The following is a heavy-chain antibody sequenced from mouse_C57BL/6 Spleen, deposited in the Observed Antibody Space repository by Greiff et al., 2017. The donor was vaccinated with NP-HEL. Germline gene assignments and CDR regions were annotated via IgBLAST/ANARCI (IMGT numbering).Heavy chain of an antibody. CDR1: GYAFSSSW. D-gene: IGHD3-3*01. CDR2: IYPGDGDT. CDR3: ARVGDGYCFDY. Sequence: VKLQESGPELVKPGASVKISCKASGYAFSSSWMNWVKQRPGKGLEWIGRIYPGDGDTNYNGKFKGKATLTADKSSSTAYMQLSSLTSEDSAVYFCARVGDGYCFDYWGQGTTLTVSS. V-gene: IGHV1-82*01. J-gene: IGHJ2*01.